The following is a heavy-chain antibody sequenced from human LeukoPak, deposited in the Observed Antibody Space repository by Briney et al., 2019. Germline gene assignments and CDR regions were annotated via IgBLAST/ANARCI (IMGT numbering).Heavy chain of an antibody. V-gene: IGHV3-74*01. D-gene: IGHD4-17*01. CDR3: ARDSYGYYFDY. CDR2: INSDGSST. J-gene: IGHJ4*02. Sequence: GGSLRLSCAASGFTFSTYWMHWVRQAPGKGLVWVSRINSDGSSTNYADSVEGRFTISRDNAKNTLYLQMDSLRVEDTAVYYCARDSYGYYFDYWGQGTLVTVSS. CDR1: GFTFSTYW.